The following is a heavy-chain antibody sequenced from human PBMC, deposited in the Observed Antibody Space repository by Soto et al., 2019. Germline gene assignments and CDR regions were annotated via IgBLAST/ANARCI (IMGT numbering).Heavy chain of an antibody. CDR1: GGSISSGGYY. CDR3: ARSIKDYDFWSGYYIDY. CDR2: IYYSGST. D-gene: IGHD3-3*01. V-gene: IGHV4-31*03. J-gene: IGHJ4*02. Sequence: LSLTCTVSGGSISSGGYYWSWIRQHPGKGLEWIGYIYYSGSTYYNPSLKSRVTISVDTSKNQFSLKLSSVTAADTAVYYCARSIKDYDFWSGYYIDYWGQGTLVTVSS.